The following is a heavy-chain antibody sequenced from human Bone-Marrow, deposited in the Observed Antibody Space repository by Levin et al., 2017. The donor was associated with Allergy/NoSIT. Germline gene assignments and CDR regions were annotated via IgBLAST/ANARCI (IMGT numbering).Heavy chain of an antibody. J-gene: IGHJ3*02. V-gene: IGHV3-33*05. D-gene: IGHD1-26*01. CDR1: GFIFSDYG. Sequence: PGGSLRLSCAASGFIFSDYGMHWVRQAPGKGLEWVALVASGGSSQYYADSVKGRFTISIDNSKNTLYLQMDSLRVDDTAVYYCASAGVTSGTDAFDIWGQGTMVSVSS. CDR2: VASGGSSQ. CDR3: ASAGVTSGTDAFDI.